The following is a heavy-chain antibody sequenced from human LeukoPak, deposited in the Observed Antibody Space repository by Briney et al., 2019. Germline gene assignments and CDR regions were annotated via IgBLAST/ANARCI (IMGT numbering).Heavy chain of an antibody. CDR3: ARGDPYYDILTGYPVRVFDY. D-gene: IGHD3-9*01. J-gene: IGHJ4*02. Sequence: SETLSLTCAVYGGSFSGYYWSWIRQPPGKGLEWIGEINHSGSTNYNPSPKSRVTISVDTSKNQFSLKLSSVTAADTAVYYCARGDPYYDILTGYPVRVFDYWGQGTLVTVSS. CDR2: INHSGST. CDR1: GGSFSGYY. V-gene: IGHV4-34*01.